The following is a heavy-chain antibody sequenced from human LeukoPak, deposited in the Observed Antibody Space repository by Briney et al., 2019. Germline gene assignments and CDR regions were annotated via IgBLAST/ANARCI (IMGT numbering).Heavy chain of an antibody. V-gene: IGHV3-33*08. Sequence: GGSLRLSCAASGFTFSSYGMHWVRQAPGKGLEWVAVIWYDGSNKYYADPVKGRFTISRDNSKNTLYLQMNSLRAEDTAVYYCARESDTAINYYCGMDVWGQGTTVTVSS. D-gene: IGHD5-18*01. J-gene: IGHJ6*02. CDR3: ARESDTAINYYCGMDV. CDR1: GFTFSSYG. CDR2: IWYDGSNK.